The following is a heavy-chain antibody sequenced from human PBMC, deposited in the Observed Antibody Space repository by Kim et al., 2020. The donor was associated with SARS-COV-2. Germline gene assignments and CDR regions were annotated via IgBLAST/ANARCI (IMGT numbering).Heavy chain of an antibody. CDR3: TRDSFFDY. V-gene: IGHV3-49*04. CDR1: GFNFGDYA. CDR2: IRIKAYGATS. J-gene: IGHJ4*02. Sequence: GGSLRLSCTTSGFNFGDYAMTWVRQAPGKGLDWIGFIRIKAYGATSEYATSVKGRFTFSRDDSRGIAYLQMNSLRTEDTAVYYCTRDSFFDYWGQGTLVTVSS.